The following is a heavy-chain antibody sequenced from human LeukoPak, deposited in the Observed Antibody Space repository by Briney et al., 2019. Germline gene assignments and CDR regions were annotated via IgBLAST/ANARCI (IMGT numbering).Heavy chain of an antibody. CDR1: GIPFRHHA. CDR3: TKAVGGGRDAYDI. V-gene: IGHV3-23*01. CDR2: IFDSGSPS. J-gene: IGHJ3*02. Sequence: SGGSLILSCVASGIPFRHHAMNWGRPAPGKGLEWVSSIFDSGSPSYYADSVKGRFTISRDNSRNTFYLQMENLRAEDSATYYCTKAVGGGRDAYDIWGQGTGVIVSS. D-gene: IGHD3-16*01.